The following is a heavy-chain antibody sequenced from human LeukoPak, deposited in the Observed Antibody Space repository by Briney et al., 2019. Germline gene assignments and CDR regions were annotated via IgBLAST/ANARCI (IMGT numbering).Heavy chain of an antibody. Sequence: SQTLSLTCTVSGGSISSGDYYWSWIRQPPGKGLEWIGYIYYSGSTYYNPSLKSRVTISVDTSKNQFSLKLSSVTAADTAVYYCARAGGEVELRYFDWYKPYYFDYWGQGTLVTVSS. J-gene: IGHJ4*02. CDR2: IYYSGST. D-gene: IGHD3-9*01. CDR3: ARAGGEVELRYFDWYKPYYFDY. V-gene: IGHV4-30-4*01. CDR1: GGSISSGDYY.